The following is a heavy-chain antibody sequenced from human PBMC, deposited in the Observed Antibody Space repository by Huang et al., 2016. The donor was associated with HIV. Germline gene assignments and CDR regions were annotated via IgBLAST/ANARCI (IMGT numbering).Heavy chain of an antibody. V-gene: IGHV1-69*13. CDR2: SLPIFGTA. D-gene: IGHD3-22*01. Sequence: QVQLVQSGAEVKKPGSSVKVSCKASGGTFSSSAISWVGQAPGQGVGGMVGSLPIFGTANYEQKFQGRVTITADESTSTAYMELSSLRSEDTAVYYCARARGYYDSSVSYYFDYWGQGTLVTVSS. CDR1: GGTFSSSA. J-gene: IGHJ4*02. CDR3: ARARGYYDSSVSYYFDY.